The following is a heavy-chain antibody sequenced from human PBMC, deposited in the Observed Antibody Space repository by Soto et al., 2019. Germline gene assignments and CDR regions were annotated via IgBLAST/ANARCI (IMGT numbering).Heavy chain of an antibody. CDR1: GFTFDDYA. CDR2: ITWNSGII. Sequence: EVQLVESGGGLVQPGRSLRLSCAASGFTFDDYAMHWVRQPPGKGLEWVSGITWNSGIIGYEDSVKGRFTISRDNAKNSLDLQMNRLRPEDTALYYCAKDQGYSTSYYGYVDLWGRGTLVTVSS. CDR3: AKDQGYSTSYYGYVDL. J-gene: IGHJ2*01. V-gene: IGHV3-9*01. D-gene: IGHD6-13*01.